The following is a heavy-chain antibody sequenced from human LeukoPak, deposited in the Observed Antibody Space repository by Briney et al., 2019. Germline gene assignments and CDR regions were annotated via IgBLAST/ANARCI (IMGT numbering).Heavy chain of an antibody. Sequence: SETLSLTCTVSGGSISSYYWSWIRQPAGKGLEWIGRIYTSGSTNYNPSLKSRVTMSVDTSKNQFSLKLSSVTAADTAVYYCARGFTLYRGGYNLYYGMDVWGQGTTVTVSS. J-gene: IGHJ6*02. D-gene: IGHD5-12*01. V-gene: IGHV4-4*07. CDR2: IYTSGST. CDR3: ARGFTLYRGGYNLYYGMDV. CDR1: GGSISSYY.